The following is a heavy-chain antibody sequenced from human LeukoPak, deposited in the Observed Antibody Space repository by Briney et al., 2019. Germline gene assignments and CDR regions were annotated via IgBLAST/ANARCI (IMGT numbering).Heavy chain of an antibody. CDR1: GFTFSSYW. J-gene: IGHJ4*02. V-gene: IGHV3-74*01. Sequence: GGSLRLSCAASGFTFSSYWMHWVRHAPGKGLVWVSRINGDGSSTNYADSVKGRFTISRDNGKNTLYLQMSSLRAEDTAVYFCARGRGDSSSWYFDYWGQGSLVTVSS. CDR2: INGDGSST. CDR3: ARGRGDSSSWYFDY. D-gene: IGHD6-13*01.